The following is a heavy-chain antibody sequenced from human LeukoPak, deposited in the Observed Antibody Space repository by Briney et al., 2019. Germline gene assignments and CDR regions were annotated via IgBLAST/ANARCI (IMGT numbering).Heavy chain of an antibody. CDR3: ARGRSPWIAAGKYDFDY. Sequence: SETLSLTCAVYVGSFSGYYWSCIPQPPGKGLEWIGEINHSVSTNYNPSLKSRVTISVDTSKNQFSLKLSSVTAADTAVYYCARGRSPWIAAGKYDFDYWGQGTLVTVSS. V-gene: IGHV4-34*01. CDR2: INHSVST. D-gene: IGHD6-13*01. CDR1: VGSFSGYY. J-gene: IGHJ4*02.